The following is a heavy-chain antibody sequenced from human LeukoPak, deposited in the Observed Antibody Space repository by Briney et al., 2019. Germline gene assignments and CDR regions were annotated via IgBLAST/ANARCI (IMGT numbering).Heavy chain of an antibody. D-gene: IGHD6-19*01. V-gene: IGHV4-34*01. CDR1: GGSFSGYY. CDR3: ASRAIAGGWYPFDY. CDR2: INHSGST. J-gene: IGHJ4*02. Sequence: KASETLSLTCAVYGGSFSGYYWSWIRQPPGKGLEWIGEINHSGSTNYNPSLKSRVTISVDTSKNQFSLKLSSVTAADTAVYYCASRAIAGGWYPFDYWGQGTLVTVSS.